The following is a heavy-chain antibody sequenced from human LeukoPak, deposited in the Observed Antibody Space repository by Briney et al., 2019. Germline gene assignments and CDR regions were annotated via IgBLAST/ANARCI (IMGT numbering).Heavy chain of an antibody. D-gene: IGHD1-26*01. CDR1: GFMFSNYA. Sequence: PGGSLRLSCAASGFMFSNYAMHWVRQAPGKGLEWVAVISNDASYKYYADSVKGRFTISRDNSKNTLYLQMNSLRAEDTAVYYCARDRVGYYFDYWGQGTLVTVSS. CDR3: ARDRVGYYFDY. CDR2: ISNDASYK. J-gene: IGHJ4*02. V-gene: IGHV3-30-3*01.